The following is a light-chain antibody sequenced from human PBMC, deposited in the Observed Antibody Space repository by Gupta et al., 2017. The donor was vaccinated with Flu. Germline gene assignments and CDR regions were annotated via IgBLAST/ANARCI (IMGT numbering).Light chain of an antibody. CDR1: GSNIVNYNL. CDR2: EGG. V-gene: IGLV2-23*03. CDR3: CSYVDYSAFGA. J-gene: IGLJ3*02. Sequence: SALTHPASVSESPRQSITISCTGTGSNIVNYNLVSWYHQHPGKAPKLMIFEGGVRPSGISSRFSGSRSGNTASLTISGLQPEDEATYYCCSYVDYSAFGAFGGGTKLTVL.